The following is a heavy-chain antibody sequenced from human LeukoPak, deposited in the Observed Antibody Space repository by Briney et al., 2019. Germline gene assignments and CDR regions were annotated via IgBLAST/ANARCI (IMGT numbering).Heavy chain of an antibody. J-gene: IGHJ4*02. D-gene: IGHD4-23*01. CDR3: TAYYGGARGYYFDY. CDR2: IKSKTDGGTT. CDR1: GFTFSNAW. Sequence: PGGSLRLSCAASGFTFSNAWMSWVRQAPGKGLEWVGRIKSKTDGGTTDYAAPVKGRFTISRDDSKNTLYLQMNSLKTEDTAVYYCTAYYGGARGYYFDYWGQGTLVTVSS. V-gene: IGHV3-15*01.